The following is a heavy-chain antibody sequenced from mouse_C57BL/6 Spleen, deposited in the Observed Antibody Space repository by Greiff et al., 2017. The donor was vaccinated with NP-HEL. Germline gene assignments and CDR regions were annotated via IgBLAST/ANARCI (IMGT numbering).Heavy chain of an antibody. CDR1: GYTFTSYW. J-gene: IGHJ4*01. V-gene: IGHV1-64*01. CDR3: ARSLTGRDAMDY. Sequence: QVQLQQSGAELVKPGASVKLSCKASGYTFTSYWMHWVKQRPGQGLEWIGMIHPNSGSTNYNEKFKSKATLTVDKSSSTAYMQLSSLTSEDSAVYYCARSLTGRDAMDYWGQGTSVTVSS. D-gene: IGHD4-1*01. CDR2: IHPNSGST.